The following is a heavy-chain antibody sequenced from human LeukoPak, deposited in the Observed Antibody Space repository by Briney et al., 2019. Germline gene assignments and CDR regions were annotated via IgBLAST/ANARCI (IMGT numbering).Heavy chain of an antibody. Sequence: SVKVSCKASGGTFSSYAISWVRQAPGQGLEWMGGIIPIFGTANYAQKFQGRVTITADKSTSTAYMELSSLRSEDTAVYYCASGRLTYSSSWYEGNYYYMDVWGKGTTVTVSS. V-gene: IGHV1-69*06. CDR2: IIPIFGTA. D-gene: IGHD6-13*01. CDR3: ASGRLTYSSSWYEGNYYYMDV. CDR1: GGTFSSYA. J-gene: IGHJ6*03.